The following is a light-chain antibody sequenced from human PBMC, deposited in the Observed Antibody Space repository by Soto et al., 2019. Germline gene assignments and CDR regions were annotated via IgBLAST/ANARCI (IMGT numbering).Light chain of an antibody. Sequence: DIVFTQSPATLSVSPGERATLSCRASQSVSSYLAWYQQKPGQAPRLLIYDASNRATGIPARFSGSGSGTDFTLTISSLEPEDFAVYYCQQRSNWPRITFGPGTKVDIK. J-gene: IGKJ3*01. V-gene: IGKV3-11*01. CDR1: QSVSSY. CDR2: DAS. CDR3: QQRSNWPRIT.